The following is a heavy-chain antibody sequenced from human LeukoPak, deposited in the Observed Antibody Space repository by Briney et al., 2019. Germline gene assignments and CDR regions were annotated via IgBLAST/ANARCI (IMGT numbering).Heavy chain of an antibody. Sequence: TGGSLRLSCAASGFTFSSYSMTWVRQAPGKGLEWVSSISSSSSYIYYADSVKGRFTISRDNAKNSLYLQMNSLRAEDTAVYYCARDRIAFWSGYYTGIAAAFDIWGRGTMVTVSS. CDR3: ARDRIAFWSGYYTGIAAAFDI. J-gene: IGHJ3*02. CDR2: ISSSSSYI. V-gene: IGHV3-21*01. D-gene: IGHD3-3*01. CDR1: GFTFSSYS.